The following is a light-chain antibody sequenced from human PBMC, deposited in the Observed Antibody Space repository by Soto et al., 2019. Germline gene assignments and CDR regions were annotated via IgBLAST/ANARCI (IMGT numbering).Light chain of an antibody. V-gene: IGKV3-20*01. CDR3: QPYDISLFA. J-gene: IGKJ3*01. CDR1: QSVSSN. Sequence: EIALTQSPGTLSVSPGERATLSCRASQSVSSNLAWYQQKPGQAPRLLIYGASSRATGIPDRFSGSGFGTDFTLTISRLEPEDFAVYYGQPYDISLFAFGPGTKVDI. CDR2: GAS.